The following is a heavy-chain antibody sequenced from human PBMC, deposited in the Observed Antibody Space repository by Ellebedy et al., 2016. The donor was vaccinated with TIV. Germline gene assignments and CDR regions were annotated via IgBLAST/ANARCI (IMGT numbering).Heavy chain of an antibody. CDR1: GGSIASSDW. Sequence: GSLRLXXTVSGGSIASSDWWSWVRQPPGKGLEWIGSIYYTGDTYYNPSLKSRVFISVDTSKNQFSLRLSSVTAADTAVYYCARTPYDHGEYWLDPWGQGTLVTVSA. CDR3: ARTPYDHGEYWLDP. J-gene: IGHJ5*02. CDR2: IYYTGDT. V-gene: IGHV4-4*02. D-gene: IGHD4/OR15-4a*01.